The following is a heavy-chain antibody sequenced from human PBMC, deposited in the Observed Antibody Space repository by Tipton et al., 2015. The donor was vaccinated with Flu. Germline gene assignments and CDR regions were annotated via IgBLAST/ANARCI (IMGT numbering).Heavy chain of an antibody. V-gene: IGHV3-49*03. D-gene: IGHD4-17*01. CDR3: TRRRGFYGDYGPDYGMDV. Sequence: SLRLSCTASGFTFGDYAMSWFRQAPGKGLEWVGFIRSKAYGGTTEYAASVKGRFTISRDDSNSVAYLQMNSLKTEDTAVYYCTRRRGFYGDYGPDYGMDVWGQGTTVTVSS. J-gene: IGHJ6*02. CDR2: IRSKAYGGTT. CDR1: GFTFGDYA.